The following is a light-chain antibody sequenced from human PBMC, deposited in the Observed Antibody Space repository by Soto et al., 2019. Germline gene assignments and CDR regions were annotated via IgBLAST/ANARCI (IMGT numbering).Light chain of an antibody. Sequence: QSALTQPPSASGSPGQSVTISCTGTSSDVGGYNYVSWYQQHPGKAPKLMIYEVSKRPSGVPDRFSGSRSGNTASLTVSGLLAEDEADYYCSSYAGRNILVFGGGIKLTVL. CDR3: SSYAGRNILV. V-gene: IGLV2-8*01. J-gene: IGLJ2*01. CDR2: EVS. CDR1: SSDVGGYNY.